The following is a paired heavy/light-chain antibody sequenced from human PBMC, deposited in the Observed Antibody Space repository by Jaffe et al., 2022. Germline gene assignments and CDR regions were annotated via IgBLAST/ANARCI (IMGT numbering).Light chain of an antibody. CDR2: ETS. Sequence: DIQMTQSPSTLSSSVGDRVTITCRASQNLGDSVAWYQQKPGTAPKLFIYETSRLDIGVPSRFSGSGSGTEFTLTISSLQPEDFATYYCQQYDTPVYTFGQGTKLEIK. CDR3: QQYDTPVYT. CDR1: QNLGDS. V-gene: IGKV1-5*03. J-gene: IGKJ2*01.
Heavy chain of an antibody. D-gene: IGHD2-21*01. J-gene: IGHJ4*02. CDR2: TDRYLGST. CDR1: GDMFTING. CDR3: AKEKEIASREVNRSPLNS. V-gene: IGHV1-69*05. Sequence: QAQLVQSGAEVKEPGSSVKVSCKASGDMFTINGLHWVRQAPGQGLEWMGGTDRYLGSTTYADKFQGRIKLTTDASTGAAFMELSGLRSEDTAVYFCAKEKEIASREVNRSPLNSWGQGTPVTVSS.